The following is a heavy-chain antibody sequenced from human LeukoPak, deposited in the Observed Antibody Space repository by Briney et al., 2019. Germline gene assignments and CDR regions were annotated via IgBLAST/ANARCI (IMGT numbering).Heavy chain of an antibody. Sequence: KSSETLSLTCTVSGGSISSSGYYWGWIRQPPGKGLEWIGSIYYRGGNYYNPSLNSRVTISVDTSKNQFSLRLSSVTAADTAVYYCARGPYYFDSWGPGTLVTVSS. J-gene: IGHJ4*02. CDR3: ARGPYYFDS. CDR1: GGSISSSGYY. V-gene: IGHV4-39*07. CDR2: IYYRGGN.